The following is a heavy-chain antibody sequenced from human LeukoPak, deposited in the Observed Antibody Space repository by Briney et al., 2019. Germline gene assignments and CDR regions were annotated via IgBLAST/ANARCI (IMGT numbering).Heavy chain of an antibody. D-gene: IGHD2-2*01. CDR3: AITIEGHLGH. Sequence: ASVKVSCKASGYPLPNYSINWVRQAPGQGLEWMGWISTNSGDTNYAPKFQGRVTMTTDTSTRTTYMELTSLRSDDTAVYYCAITIEGHLGHWGQGTRVTVTS. CDR1: GYPLPNYS. J-gene: IGHJ5*02. V-gene: IGHV1-18*01. CDR2: ISTNSGDT.